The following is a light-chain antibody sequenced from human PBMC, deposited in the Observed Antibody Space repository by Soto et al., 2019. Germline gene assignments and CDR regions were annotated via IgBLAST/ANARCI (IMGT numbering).Light chain of an antibody. V-gene: IGKV1-5*03. Sequence: DIQMTQSPSTLSASVGDRVIITCRASQSISSWLAWYQQKPGKVPKLLIYKASSLESGVPSRFSGSGSGTEFTLTISSLQPDDFATYYCQQYSSFWTFGQGTKVEMK. J-gene: IGKJ1*01. CDR3: QQYSSFWT. CDR2: KAS. CDR1: QSISSW.